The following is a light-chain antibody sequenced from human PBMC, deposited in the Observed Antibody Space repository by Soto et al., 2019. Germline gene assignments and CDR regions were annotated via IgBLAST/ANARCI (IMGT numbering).Light chain of an antibody. V-gene: IGLV1-47*01. CDR3: AAWDDSLSGPVV. J-gene: IGLJ2*01. CDR2: RNN. Sequence: QLVLTQPPSASGTPGQRVTMPCSGSSSNIGSNYVYWYQQLPGTAPKLLIYRNNQRPSGVPDRFSGSKSGTSASLAISGLRSEDEADYYCAAWDDSLSGPVVFGGGTKLTVL. CDR1: SSNIGSNY.